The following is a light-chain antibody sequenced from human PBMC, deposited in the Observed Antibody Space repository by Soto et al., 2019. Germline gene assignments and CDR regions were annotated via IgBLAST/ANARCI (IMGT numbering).Light chain of an antibody. J-gene: IGLJ1*01. Sequence: QSALTQPASVSGSPGQSITISCTGTSSDVGDYNYVSWYQQHPGKAPKLMIYEDSNRPSGVSNRFSGSKSGNTASLTISGLQAEDEADYFCSSYTSTSTLHYVFGTGTKVTVL. CDR2: EDS. V-gene: IGLV2-14*01. CDR3: SSYTSTSTLHYV. CDR1: SSDVGDYNY.